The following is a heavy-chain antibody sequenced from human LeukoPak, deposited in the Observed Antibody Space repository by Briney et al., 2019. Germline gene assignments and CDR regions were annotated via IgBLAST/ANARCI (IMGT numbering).Heavy chain of an antibody. Sequence: SETLSLTCTVSGGSISSYCWSWIRQPPGKGLEWIGYIYYSGSTNYNPSLKSRVTISVDTSKNQFSLKLSSVTAADTAVYYCARRVAVTARYYFDYWGQGTLVTVSS. CDR3: ARRVAVTARYYFDY. CDR2: IYYSGST. CDR1: GGSISSYC. J-gene: IGHJ4*02. D-gene: IGHD2-21*02. V-gene: IGHV4-59*08.